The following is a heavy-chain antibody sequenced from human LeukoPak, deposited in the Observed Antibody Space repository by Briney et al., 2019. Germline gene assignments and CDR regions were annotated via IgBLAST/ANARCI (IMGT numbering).Heavy chain of an antibody. CDR2: TYTSGST. Sequence: PSETLSLTCTVSGGSISSGSYYWSWIRLPAGKGLEWVGCTYTSGSTIYNTSLESRVTISLDTSKNQFSLKLSSVTAADTAVYYCARDSSLSGWFDPWGQGTLVTVSS. V-gene: IGHV4-61*02. J-gene: IGHJ5*02. D-gene: IGHD3-10*01. CDR1: GGSISSGSYY. CDR3: ARDSSLSGWFDP.